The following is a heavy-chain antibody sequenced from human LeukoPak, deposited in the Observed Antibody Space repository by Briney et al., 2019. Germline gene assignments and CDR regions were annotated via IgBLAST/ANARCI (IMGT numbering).Heavy chain of an antibody. CDR3: ARGLAAAGTADY. V-gene: IGHV4-38-2*02. J-gene: IGHJ4*02. CDR1: GGSISSYY. D-gene: IGHD6-13*01. CDR2: IYHSGST. Sequence: SETLSLTCTGSGGSISSYYWSWIRPPPGKGLEWIGSIYHSGSTYYNPSLKSRVTISVDTSKNQFSLKLSSVTAADTAVYYCARGLAAAGTADYWGQGTLVTVSS.